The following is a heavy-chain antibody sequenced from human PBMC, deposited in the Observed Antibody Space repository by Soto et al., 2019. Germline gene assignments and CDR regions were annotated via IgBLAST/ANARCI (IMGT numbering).Heavy chain of an antibody. Sequence: GGSLRLSCAASGFTFSSYGMSWVRQAPGKGLEWVSAISGGSINTYYADSVKGRFTISRDNSKNTLYLQMNSLTDEDTATYYCAKGVDNSGWYYSGMDVWGQGTTVTVSS. CDR1: GFTFSSYG. CDR3: AKGVDNSGWYYSGMDV. CDR2: ISGGSINT. D-gene: IGHD6-19*01. J-gene: IGHJ6*02. V-gene: IGHV3-23*01.